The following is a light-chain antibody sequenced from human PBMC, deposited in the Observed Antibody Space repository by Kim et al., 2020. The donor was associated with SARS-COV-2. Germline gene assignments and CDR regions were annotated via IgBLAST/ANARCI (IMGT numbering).Light chain of an antibody. CDR3: QQYNSYLLP. CDR1: QSISSW. V-gene: IGKV1-5*03. Sequence: DIQMTQSPSTLSASVGDRVTITCRASQSISSWLAWYQQKPGKAPKLLIYKASSLESGVPSRFSGSGSGTEFTLTIISLQPDDFATYYCQQYNSYLLPFGGGTKVDIK. CDR2: KAS. J-gene: IGKJ4*01.